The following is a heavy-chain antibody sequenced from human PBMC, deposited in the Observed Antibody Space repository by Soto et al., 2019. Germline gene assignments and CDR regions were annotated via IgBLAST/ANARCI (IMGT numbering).Heavy chain of an antibody. D-gene: IGHD6-6*01. V-gene: IGHV3-30*18. J-gene: IGHJ4*02. Sequence: QVHLVESGGGVAQPGRSLRLSCAVSGFTFRDYGMHWVRQAPGKGLEWVAVVSYDGSYKYYAESVKGRFTVSRDLSGNTLFLQMNSLRLEDTAVYFCAKEMYPRTVLDSSSPWGDYWGQGTLVAVSS. CDR3: AKEMYPRTVLDSSSPWGDY. CDR2: VSYDGSYK. CDR1: GFTFRDYG.